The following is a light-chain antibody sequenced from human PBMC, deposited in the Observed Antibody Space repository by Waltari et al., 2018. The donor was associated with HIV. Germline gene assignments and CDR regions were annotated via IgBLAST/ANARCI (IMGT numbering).Light chain of an antibody. CDR1: RPTIGAGYD. Sequence: QSVLTQPPSVSGAPGQRVTISCTGSRPTIGAGYDVHWYQQLPGTAPKLLINGNINRPSGVSDRFSDFKSGTSASLAITGLQTEDEADYYCQSYDVSLSGSIFGGGTKLTVL. V-gene: IGLV1-40*01. J-gene: IGLJ2*01. CDR2: GNI. CDR3: QSYDVSLSGSI.